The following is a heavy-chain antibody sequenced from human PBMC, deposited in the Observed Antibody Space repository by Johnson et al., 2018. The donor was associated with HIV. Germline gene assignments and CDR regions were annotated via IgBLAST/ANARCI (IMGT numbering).Heavy chain of an antibody. CDR2: ISWNSGSI. V-gene: IGHV3-9*01. CDR3: AKGDYDFGSGYYFGAFDI. J-gene: IGHJ3*02. CDR1: GFTFDDYA. Sequence: QLVVSGGGLVQPGRSLRLSCAASGFTFDDYAMHWVRQAPGKGLEWVSGISWNSGSIGYADSVKGRFTISRDNAKNSLYLQMNSLRAEDTALYYCAKGDYDFGSGYYFGAFDIWGQGTMVTVSS. D-gene: IGHD3-3*01.